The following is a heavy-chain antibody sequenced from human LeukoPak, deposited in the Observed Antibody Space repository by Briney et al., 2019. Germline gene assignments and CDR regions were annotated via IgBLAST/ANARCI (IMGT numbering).Heavy chain of an antibody. CDR1: GFTFNSYA. V-gene: IGHV3-23*01. D-gene: IGHD1-7*01. Sequence: PGGSLRLSCAASGFTFNSYAMTWVRQAPQNGLELVSSISVSGISTYYGDSVKSRFTISRDNTKNTLYLQMNSLRAEDTAIYYCAKGSRRNYDYWGQGTLVTVSS. CDR2: ISVSGIST. J-gene: IGHJ4*02. CDR3: AKGSRRNYDY.